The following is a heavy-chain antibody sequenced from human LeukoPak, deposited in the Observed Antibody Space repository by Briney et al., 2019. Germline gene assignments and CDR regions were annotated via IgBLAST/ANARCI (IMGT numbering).Heavy chain of an antibody. Sequence: PGGSLRLSCAASGFTFSSFAMSWVRQAPGKGLEWVSDISVSGVSTFCADSVKGRFTISRDNSKNTLYLQMNSLRPEDMAVYYCARAYSSGWFFFDYWGQGTLVTVSS. CDR1: GFTFSSFA. D-gene: IGHD6-19*01. J-gene: IGHJ4*02. V-gene: IGHV3-23*01. CDR3: ARAYSSGWFFFDY. CDR2: ISVSGVST.